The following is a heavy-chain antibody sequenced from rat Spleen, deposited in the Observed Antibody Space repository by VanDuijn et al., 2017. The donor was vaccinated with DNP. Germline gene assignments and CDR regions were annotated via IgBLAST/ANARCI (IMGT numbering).Heavy chain of an antibody. CDR3: ITFEGRNA. J-gene: IGHJ4*01. V-gene: IGHV5S10*01. CDR1: GFTFSDYN. D-gene: IGHD1-11*01. CDR2: ITYDGSKT. Sequence: EVQLVESGGGVVQSGRSLKVSCAASGFTFSDYNMAWVRQAPKKGLEWVATITYDGSKTYYRDSVKGRFTISRDNAKSTLYLQMVSLRSEDTATYYCITFEGRNAWGQGTSVTVSS.